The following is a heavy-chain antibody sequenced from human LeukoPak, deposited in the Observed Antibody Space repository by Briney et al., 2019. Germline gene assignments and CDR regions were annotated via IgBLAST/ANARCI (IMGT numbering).Heavy chain of an antibody. CDR2: ISGSGAST. V-gene: IGHV3-23*01. J-gene: IGHJ4*02. D-gene: IGHD1-26*01. CDR3: AKDVGKWESLHFFDY. CDR1: GFTLSTNA. Sequence: GSLRLSCLTSGFTLSTNAMSWVRQAPGKGLEWISGISGSGASTYYADSVKGRFTISRDDSRNTLYLQMNGLRGDDTAVYYCAKDVGKWESLHFFDYWGQGTLVTVSS.